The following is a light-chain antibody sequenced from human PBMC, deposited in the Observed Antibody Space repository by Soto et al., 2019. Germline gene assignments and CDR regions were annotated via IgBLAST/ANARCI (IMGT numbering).Light chain of an antibody. Sequence: EIVLTQSPGTLSLSPGEIATLSCRASQSVSSTYLAWYQQKPGQAPRLLIYGASSRATGIPDRFSGSGSGTDFILTISRLEPEDFAMYYCQQYGSSCTFGQGTKVEIK. CDR3: QQYGSSCT. CDR2: GAS. CDR1: QSVSSTY. J-gene: IGKJ1*01. V-gene: IGKV3-20*01.